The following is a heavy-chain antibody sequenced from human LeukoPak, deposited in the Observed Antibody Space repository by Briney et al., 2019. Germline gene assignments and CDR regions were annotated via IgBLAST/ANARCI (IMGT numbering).Heavy chain of an antibody. D-gene: IGHD2-2*01. J-gene: IGHJ6*02. CDR1: GASIGSYY. V-gene: IGHV4-59*08. CDR2: ISPNGYT. Sequence: PSETLSLTCTVSGASIGSYYWSWIRQPPGKGLEWIGYISPNGYTLYTPSLRSRVTISRDTSDNQFPLILSSVTAADTAIYYCTRHDVVPIIGHGMAVWGQGTTVTVSS. CDR3: TRHDVVPIIGHGMAV.